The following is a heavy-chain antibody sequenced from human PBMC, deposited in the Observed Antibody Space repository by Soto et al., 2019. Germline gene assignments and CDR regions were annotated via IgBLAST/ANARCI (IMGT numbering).Heavy chain of an antibody. Sequence: QVQLQESGPGLVKASRTLSLTCTVSGGSISSGGYYWSWIRQHPGKGLEWIGYIYYSGSTYYNPSLKSRVTISVDTSKNQLSLKLSSVTAADTAVYYCARDNRSGWYSGWFDPWGQGTLVTVSS. J-gene: IGHJ5*02. CDR2: IYYSGST. CDR3: ARDNRSGWYSGWFDP. D-gene: IGHD6-19*01. CDR1: GGSISSGGYY. V-gene: IGHV4-31*03.